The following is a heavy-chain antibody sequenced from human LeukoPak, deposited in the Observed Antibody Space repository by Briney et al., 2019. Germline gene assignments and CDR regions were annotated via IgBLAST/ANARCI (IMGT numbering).Heavy chain of an antibody. CDR2: IYYSGST. Sequence: SETLSLTCTVSGGSISSRSYYWGWIRQPPGKGLEWIGSIYYSGSTYYNPSLKSRVTISVDTSKNQFSLKLSSVTAADTAVYYCARRGYCSGGSCYSGLSYFDYWGQGILVTVSS. CDR3: ARRGYCSGGSCYSGLSYFDY. J-gene: IGHJ4*02. CDR1: GGSISSRSYY. V-gene: IGHV4-39*01. D-gene: IGHD2-15*01.